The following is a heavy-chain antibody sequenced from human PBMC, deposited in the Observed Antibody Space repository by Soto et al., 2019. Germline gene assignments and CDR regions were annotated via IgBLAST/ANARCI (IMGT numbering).Heavy chain of an antibody. D-gene: IGHD3-16*01. Sequence: AGRSRRRSCILSGFTPSNARMSWVRQPPGEGLQWVGRSRSKSDDWTTAYAAPVKGRFTISRDDSENTLYLQMTRLKTEDTAVYYCTSQPLFGGYSYYFDSWGQGALVTVSS. J-gene: IGHJ4*02. V-gene: IGHV3-15*01. CDR3: TSQPLFGGYSYYFDS. CDR2: SRSKSDDWTT. CDR1: GFTPSNAR.